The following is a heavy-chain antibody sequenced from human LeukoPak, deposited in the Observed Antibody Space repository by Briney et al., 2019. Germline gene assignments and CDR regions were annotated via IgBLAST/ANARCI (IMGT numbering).Heavy chain of an antibody. CDR1: GFTFSGSA. V-gene: IGHV3-73*01. J-gene: IGHJ4*02. CDR3: TSGAYYYDSSGGY. Sequence: PGRSLRLSCAASGFTFSGSAMHWVRQASGKGLEWVGRIRSKANSYATAYAASVKGRFTISRDDSKNTAYLQMNSLNTEDTAVYYCTSGAYYYDSSGGYWGQGTLVTVSS. D-gene: IGHD3-22*01. CDR2: IRSKANSYAT.